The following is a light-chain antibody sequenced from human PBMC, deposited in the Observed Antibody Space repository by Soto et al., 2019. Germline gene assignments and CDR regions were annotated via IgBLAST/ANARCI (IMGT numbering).Light chain of an antibody. CDR3: QQRSNWPWT. J-gene: IGKJ1*01. V-gene: IGKV3-11*01. CDR1: QSVRSN. Sequence: EIVLTQSPATLSLSPGERATLSCRASQSVRSNLAWYQQKPGQAPRLLIYDASNRATGIPGRFSGSGSGTDFNLTISNLEPEECAVYYCQQRSNWPWTFGQGAKVEIK. CDR2: DAS.